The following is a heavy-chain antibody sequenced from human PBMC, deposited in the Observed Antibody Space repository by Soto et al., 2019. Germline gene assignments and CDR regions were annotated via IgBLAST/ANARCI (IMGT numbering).Heavy chain of an antibody. CDR1: GGTFSSYA. V-gene: IGHV1-69*13. J-gene: IGHJ6*02. CDR3: ARDRGWLDYYYYGMDV. Sequence: ASVKVSCKASGGTFSSYAISWVRQAPGQGLEWMGGIIPIFGTANYAQKFQGRVTITADESTSTAYMELSSLRSEDTAVYYCARDRGWLDYYYYGMDVWGQGTTVTVSS. D-gene: IGHD5-12*01. CDR2: IIPIFGTA.